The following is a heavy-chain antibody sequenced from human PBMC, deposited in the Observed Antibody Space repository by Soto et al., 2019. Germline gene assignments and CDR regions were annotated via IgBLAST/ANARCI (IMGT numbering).Heavy chain of an antibody. J-gene: IGHJ6*03. CDR3: ATHHSSGGYPGAIYYMEV. Sequence: GGSLRLSCAASGFTFSSYWMSWVRQAPGKGLEWVANIKQDGSEKYYVDSVKGRFTISRDNAKNSLYLQMNSLRAEDTAVYYCATHHSSGGYPGAIYYMEVGGKGTTVTVSS. CDR2: IKQDGSEK. CDR1: GFTFSSYW. V-gene: IGHV3-7*01. D-gene: IGHD6-13*01.